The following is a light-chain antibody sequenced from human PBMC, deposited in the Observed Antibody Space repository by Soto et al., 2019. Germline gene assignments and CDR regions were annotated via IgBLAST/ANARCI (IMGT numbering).Light chain of an antibody. Sequence: QSALTQPRSVSGSPGQSVTISCTGTSSDVGTYNSVSWYQQHPGKAPKLIIYHVNKRPSGVPDRFSGSMSGNTASLTISGLQADDEADYHCSSYAGNYTLDFGGGTQLTVL. CDR1: SSDVGTYNS. J-gene: IGLJ2*01. V-gene: IGLV2-11*01. CDR2: HVN. CDR3: SSYAGNYTLD.